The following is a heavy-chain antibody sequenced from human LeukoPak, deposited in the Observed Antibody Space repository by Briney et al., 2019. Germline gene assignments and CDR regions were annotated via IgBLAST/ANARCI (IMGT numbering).Heavy chain of an antibody. CDR1: GGTFSSYA. Sequence: ASVKVSCTASGGTFSSYAISWVRQAPGQGLEWMGGIIPIFGTANYAQKFQGRVTITADKSTSTPYMELSSLRSEDTAVYYCATSHGQWELLLTNADAFDIWGQGTMVTVSS. CDR2: IIPIFGTA. J-gene: IGHJ3*02. D-gene: IGHD1-26*01. V-gene: IGHV1-69*06. CDR3: ATSHGQWELLLTNADAFDI.